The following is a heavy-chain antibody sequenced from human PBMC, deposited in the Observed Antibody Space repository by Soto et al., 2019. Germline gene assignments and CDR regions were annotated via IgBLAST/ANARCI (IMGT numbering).Heavy chain of an antibody. CDR3: AKGLLIPTIDY. CDR2: ISYDGSNK. D-gene: IGHD2-21*01. CDR1: GFTFSSYG. V-gene: IGHV3-30*18. J-gene: IGHJ4*02. Sequence: TGGSLRLSCAASGFTFSSYGMHWVRQAPGKGLEWVAVISYDGSNKYYADSVKGRFTISRDNSKNTLYLQMNSLRAEDTAVYYCAKGLLIPTIDYWGQGTLVTVSS.